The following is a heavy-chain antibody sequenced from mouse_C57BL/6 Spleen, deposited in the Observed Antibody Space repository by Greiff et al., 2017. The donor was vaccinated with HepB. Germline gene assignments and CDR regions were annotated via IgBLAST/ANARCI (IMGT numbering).Heavy chain of an antibody. CDR1: GFNIKDYY. Sequence: EVQLQQSGAELVRPGASVKLSCTASGFNIKDYYMHWVKQRPEQGLEWIGRIDPEDGDTEYAPKFQGKATMTADTSSKPAYLQLSSLTSEDTAVYYCTGITTVVAHYYAMDYWGQGTSVTVSS. D-gene: IGHD1-1*01. CDR3: TGITTVVAHYYAMDY. V-gene: IGHV14-1*01. J-gene: IGHJ4*01. CDR2: IDPEDGDT.